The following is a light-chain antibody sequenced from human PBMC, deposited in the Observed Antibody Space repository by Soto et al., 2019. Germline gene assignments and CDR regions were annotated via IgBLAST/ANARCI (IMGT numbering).Light chain of an antibody. CDR3: QQYNNWLIT. CDR1: QSVSSN. Sequence: IIRTHPPSNPSVSPWSRSTIYLRASQSVSSNLAWYQQKPGQAPRLLIYGASTRATGIPARFSGSGSGTEFTLTISSLQSEDFAVYYCQQYNNWLITFGQGTRLEIK. J-gene: IGKJ5*01. V-gene: IGKV3-15*01. CDR2: GAS.